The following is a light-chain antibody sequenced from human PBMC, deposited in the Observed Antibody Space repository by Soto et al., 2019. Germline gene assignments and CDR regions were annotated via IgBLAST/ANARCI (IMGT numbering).Light chain of an antibody. CDR2: LNSDGSH. J-gene: IGLJ2*01. CDR1: SGHSNYA. Sequence: QLVLTQSPSASASLGASVKLTCTLNSGHSNYAIAWHQQQSETGPRYLMKLNSDGSHSKGDGIPDRFSGSSSGAERYLTIPSLQSEDEDDYYCQTWGSGIVVFGGGTKLTVL. CDR3: QTWGSGIVV. V-gene: IGLV4-69*01.